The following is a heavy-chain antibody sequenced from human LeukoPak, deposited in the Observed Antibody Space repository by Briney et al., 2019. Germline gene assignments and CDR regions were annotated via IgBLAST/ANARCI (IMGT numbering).Heavy chain of an antibody. J-gene: IGHJ6*02. CDR2: ISAYNGNT. CDR1: GYTFTSYG. CDR3: ARDIPSSTSNSYYYYGMDV. Sequence: ASVKVSCKASGYTFTSYGISWVRQAPGQGLEWMGWISAYNGNTNYAQKLQGRVTMTTDTSTSTAYMELRSLGSDDTAVYYCARDIPSSTSNSYYYYGMDVWGQGTTVTVSS. D-gene: IGHD2-2*01. V-gene: IGHV1-18*01.